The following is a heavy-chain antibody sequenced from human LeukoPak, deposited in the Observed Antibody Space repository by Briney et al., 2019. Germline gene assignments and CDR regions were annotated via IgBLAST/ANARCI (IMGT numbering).Heavy chain of an antibody. CDR2: ISNSGSTI. CDR1: GFTFSDSY. V-gene: IGHV3-11*04. J-gene: IGHJ4*02. Sequence: AGGSLTLSCAASGFTFSDSYMTWIRQAPGKGLEWVSYISNSGSTIYYADSVKGRFTISRDNAKSSLYLQMNSLRAEDTAVYYCGRGHWGLDYWGQGTLVTVSA. D-gene: IGHD7-27*01. CDR3: GRGHWGLDY.